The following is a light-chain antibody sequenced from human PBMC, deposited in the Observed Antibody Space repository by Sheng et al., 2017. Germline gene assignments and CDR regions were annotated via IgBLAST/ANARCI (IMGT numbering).Light chain of an antibody. CDR1: QSLLHSNGKNY. CDR2: LGS. V-gene: IGKV2-28*01. J-gene: IGKJ3*01. Sequence: DIVMTQSPLSLPVTPGEPASLSCRSSQSLLHSNGKNYLDWYLQKPGQSPQLLIYLGSNRASGVPDRFSGSGSGTDFTLNISRVEAEDVGVYHCFLHTQITFGPGTKWDIK. CDR3: FLHTQIT.